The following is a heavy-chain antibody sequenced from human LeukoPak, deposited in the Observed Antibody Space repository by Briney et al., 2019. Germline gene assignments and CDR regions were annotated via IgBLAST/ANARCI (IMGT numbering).Heavy chain of an antibody. Sequence: SQTLSLTCTVPGGSISSGSYYWSWIRQPAGKGLEWIRRIYTSGSANYNPSLKSRVTISVDTSKNRFSLKLSSVTAADTAVYYCARERADFHFWSGYYDYWAQGTQVTVSS. CDR3: ARERADFHFWSGYYDY. V-gene: IGHV4-61*02. CDR2: IYTSGSA. J-gene: IGHJ4*02. CDR1: GGSISSGSYY. D-gene: IGHD3-3*02.